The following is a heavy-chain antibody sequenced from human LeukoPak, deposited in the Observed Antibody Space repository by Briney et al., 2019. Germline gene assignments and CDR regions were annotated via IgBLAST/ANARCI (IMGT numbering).Heavy chain of an antibody. CDR1: GFTFSSYA. Sequence: PGGSLRLSCAASGFTFSSYAMHWVRQAPGKGLEWVAVIWYDGSNKYYADSVKGRFTISRDNSKNTLYLQMNSLRAEDTAVYYCARDYSRDYYYYGMDVWGQGTTVTVSS. J-gene: IGHJ6*02. CDR2: IWYDGSNK. V-gene: IGHV3-33*08. D-gene: IGHD4-11*01. CDR3: ARDYSRDYYYYGMDV.